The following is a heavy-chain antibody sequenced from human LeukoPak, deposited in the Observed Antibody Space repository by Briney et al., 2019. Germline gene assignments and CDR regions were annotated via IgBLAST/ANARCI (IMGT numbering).Heavy chain of an antibody. CDR1: GFTFNTYS. Sequence: GGSLRLSCAASGFTFNTYSMHWVRQAPGKGLEWVSYISRSRSSIYYADSVKGRFTISRDNAENSLYLHMNSLRDEDTAVYYSARDLGEWEPTYDYWGQGTLVTVSS. CDR2: ISRSRSSI. CDR3: ARDLGEWEPTYDY. D-gene: IGHD1-26*01. J-gene: IGHJ4*02. V-gene: IGHV3-48*02.